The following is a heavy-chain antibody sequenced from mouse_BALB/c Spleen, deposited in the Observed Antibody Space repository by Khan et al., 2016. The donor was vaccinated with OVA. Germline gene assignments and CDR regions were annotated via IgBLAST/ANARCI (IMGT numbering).Heavy chain of an antibody. CDR1: GFTFSTYG. Sequence: EVELVESGGDLVKPGGSLKLSCAASGFTFSTYGMSWVRQTPEKRLEWFATISTGGTYTYYPDSVKGRFTISRDNAKNTLYLQLSSLKSEDTAIYYCSRLAYYYNSEGFAYWGQGTLVTVSA. CDR2: ISTGGTYT. CDR3: SRLAYYYNSEGFAY. V-gene: IGHV5-6*01. J-gene: IGHJ3*01. D-gene: IGHD1-1*01.